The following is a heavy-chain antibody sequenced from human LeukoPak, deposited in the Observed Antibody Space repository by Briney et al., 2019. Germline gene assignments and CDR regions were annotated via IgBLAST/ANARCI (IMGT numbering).Heavy chain of an antibody. D-gene: IGHD6-19*01. V-gene: IGHV4-4*07. J-gene: IGHJ4*02. CDR2: IYSSGST. CDR1: GGSISNYY. Sequence: SETLSLICTVSGGSISNYYWNWIRQPAGKGLEWIGRIYSSGSTNYNPSLKSRLTLSVVTSKNQFSLNLSSVTAADTAVYYCAREGAVAGRGNDYWGQGTLVTVSP. CDR3: AREGAVAGRGNDY.